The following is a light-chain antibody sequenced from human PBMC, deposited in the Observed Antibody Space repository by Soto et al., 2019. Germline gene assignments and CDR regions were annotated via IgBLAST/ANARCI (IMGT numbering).Light chain of an antibody. J-gene: IGKJ4*01. Sequence: EIVLTQSPGTLSLSPGERATLSCRASQSVSSSYLAWYQQKPGQPPRLLIYGASSRATSIPDRFSGSGSGTDFTLTITRLEPEDFAVYYCQHYRTSFGGGKKVEIK. CDR1: QSVSSSY. CDR2: GAS. CDR3: QHYRTS. V-gene: IGKV3-20*01.